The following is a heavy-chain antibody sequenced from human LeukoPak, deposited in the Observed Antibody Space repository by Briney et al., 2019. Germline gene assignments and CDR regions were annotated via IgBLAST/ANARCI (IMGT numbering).Heavy chain of an antibody. CDR1: GYTFTSNH. CDR2: INPSSGTT. CDR3: AGGPGMSASGTNY. V-gene: IGHV1-46*01. Sequence: GDSVKVSCKASGYTFTSNHMHWVRQAPGQGLEWMGIINPSSGTTTYGQKFQGRVTITRDTSTSTVYMDLTSLKSEDTAVYYCAGGPGMSASGTNYWGQGTLVTVSS. D-gene: IGHD6-13*01. J-gene: IGHJ4*02.